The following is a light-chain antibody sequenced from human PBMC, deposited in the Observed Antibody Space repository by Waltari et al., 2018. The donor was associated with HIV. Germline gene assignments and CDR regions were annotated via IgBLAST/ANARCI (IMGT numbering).Light chain of an antibody. Sequence: QSALTQPASVSGSPGQSITISCSGTSSDVGGYNSVSWYQQHPGKAPKLMIYEVSNRPSGVSNRFSGSKSSNTASLTISGLQAEDEADYYCSSFTSSSSYVFGTGTKVTVL. CDR3: SSFTSSSSYV. CDR2: EVS. CDR1: SSDVGGYNS. J-gene: IGLJ1*01. V-gene: IGLV2-14*01.